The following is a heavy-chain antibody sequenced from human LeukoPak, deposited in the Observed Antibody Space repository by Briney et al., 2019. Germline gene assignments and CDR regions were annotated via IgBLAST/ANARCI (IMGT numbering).Heavy chain of an antibody. CDR2: IYHSGST. Sequence: SETLSLTCAVSGGSISSSNWWSWVRQPPGKGLEWIGEIYHSGSTNYNPSLKSRVTISVDTSKNQFSLKLSSVTAADTAVYYCARGHWYYDFWSGYYSSARHETRFDYWGQGTLVTVSS. CDR3: ARGHWYYDFWSGYYSSARHETRFDY. V-gene: IGHV4-4*02. D-gene: IGHD3-3*01. CDR1: GGSISSSNW. J-gene: IGHJ4*02.